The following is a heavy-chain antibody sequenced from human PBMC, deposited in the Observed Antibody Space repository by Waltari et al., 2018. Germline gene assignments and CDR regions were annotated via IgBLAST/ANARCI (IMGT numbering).Heavy chain of an antibody. CDR1: GFTFRSYA. J-gene: IGHJ3*02. CDR2: ISYDGSNK. D-gene: IGHD3-10*01. Sequence: QVQLVESGGGVVQPGRSLRLSCAAPGFTFRSYAMHWVRQAPGKGLEWVAVISYDGSNKYYVDSVKGRFTISRDKSKNTLYLQMNSLRAEDTAVYYCARMDYYGSGSHPTDAFDIWGQGTMVTVSS. V-gene: IGHV3-30*01. CDR3: ARMDYYGSGSHPTDAFDI.